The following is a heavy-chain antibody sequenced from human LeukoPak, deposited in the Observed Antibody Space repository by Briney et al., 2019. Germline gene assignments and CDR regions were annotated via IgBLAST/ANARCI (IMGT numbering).Heavy chain of an antibody. CDR3: ATAEDA. J-gene: IGHJ6*04. V-gene: IGHV3-23*01. Sequence: PGGSLRLSCAASGFIFGRYAMSWARQAPGKGLEWVSYISGSGAGIDYADSVKGRFTISRDDSKNTVHLQMNSLRAEDTAVYYCATAEDAWGKGTAVTVSS. CDR2: ISGSGAGI. CDR1: GFIFGRYA.